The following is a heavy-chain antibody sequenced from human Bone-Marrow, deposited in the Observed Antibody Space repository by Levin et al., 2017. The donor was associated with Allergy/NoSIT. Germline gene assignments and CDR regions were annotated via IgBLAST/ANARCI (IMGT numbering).Heavy chain of an antibody. Sequence: GGSLRLSCTASGFTFRTYAMSWVRQAPGKGLEWVSGISRTGHKTYYADSVKGRFTISRDYSDYSKNTLYLHMTSLRAEDTAIYYCAKDYSGDYAGFDYWGQGTLVSVSS. V-gene: IGHV3-23*01. J-gene: IGHJ4*02. CDR1: GFTFRTYA. D-gene: IGHD1-26*01. CDR3: AKDYSGDYAGFDY. CDR2: ISRTGHKT.